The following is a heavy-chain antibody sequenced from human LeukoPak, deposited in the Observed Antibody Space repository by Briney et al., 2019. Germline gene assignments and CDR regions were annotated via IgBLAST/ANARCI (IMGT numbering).Heavy chain of an antibody. J-gene: IGHJ3*02. CDR1: GGSISSYY. Sequence: SETLSLTCTGSGGSISSYYWSWIRQPPGKGLEWIGYIYYSGSTNYNPSLKSRATISVDTSKNQFSLKLSSVTAADTAVYYCARDGSRVGGIAFDIWGQGTMVTVSS. D-gene: IGHD3-10*01. CDR2: IYYSGST. V-gene: IGHV4-59*01. CDR3: ARDGSRVGGIAFDI.